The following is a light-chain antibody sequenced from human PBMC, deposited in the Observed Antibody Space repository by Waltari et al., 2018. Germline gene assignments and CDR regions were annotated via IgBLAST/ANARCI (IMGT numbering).Light chain of an antibody. Sequence: DVVMTQSPLSLPVTLGQPASISCRSSQSLVSSNGDTFLTWFQQRPGQSPRRLIYKVSNRDWRTPDKFSGSGSGTDFTLKISRVEAEDVGIYYCMQSKCWPTFGQGTKVEI. CDR2: KVS. V-gene: IGKV2-30*01. J-gene: IGKJ1*01. CDR3: MQSKCWPT. CDR1: QSLVSSNGDTF.